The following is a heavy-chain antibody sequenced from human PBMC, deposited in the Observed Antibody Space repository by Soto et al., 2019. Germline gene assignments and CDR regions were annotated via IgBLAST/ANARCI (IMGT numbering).Heavy chain of an antibody. CDR1: GFTFSSYG. V-gene: IGHV3-30*03. J-gene: IGHJ4*02. Sequence: QVQLVESGGGVVQPGRSLRLSCAASGFTFSSYGMHWVRQAPGKGLEWVAVISYDGSNKYYADSVKGRFTISRDNSKNTLYLQMNSLRAEDTAVYYCAAWNYTNLNFDYWGQGTLVTVSS. CDR3: AAWNYTNLNFDY. D-gene: IGHD1-7*01. CDR2: ISYDGSNK.